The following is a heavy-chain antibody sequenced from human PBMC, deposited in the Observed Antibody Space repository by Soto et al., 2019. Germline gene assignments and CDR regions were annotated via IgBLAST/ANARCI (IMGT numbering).Heavy chain of an antibody. CDR2: ISAYNGNT. CDR1: GYTFNTYG. V-gene: IGHV1-18*01. D-gene: IGHD2-15*01. CDR3: ARRKARYCSGGSCYYYYYGMDV. Sequence: ASVKVSCKTSGYTFNTYGINWVRQAPGQGLEWMGWISAYNGNTNYAQKLQGRVTMTTDTSTSTAYMELRSLRSDDTAVYYCARRKARYCSGGSCYYYYYGMDVWGQGTTVTVSS. J-gene: IGHJ6*02.